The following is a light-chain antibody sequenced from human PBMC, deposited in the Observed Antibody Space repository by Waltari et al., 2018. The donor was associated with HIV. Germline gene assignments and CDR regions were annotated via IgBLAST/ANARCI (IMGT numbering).Light chain of an antibody. CDR3: QSADSSGTYV. CDR2: KDS. J-gene: IGLJ1*01. V-gene: IGLV3-25*03. Sequence: YELTQPPSVSVSPGQTARITCSGDALPKQYAYWYQQKLGQAPVLLIFKDSERPSGISERFSGSSSGTTVTLTISGVQAEDEADYYCQSADSSGTYVFGAGTKVSVL. CDR1: ALPKQY.